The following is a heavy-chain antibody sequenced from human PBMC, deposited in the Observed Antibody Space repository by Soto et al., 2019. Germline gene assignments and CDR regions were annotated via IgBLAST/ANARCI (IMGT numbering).Heavy chain of an antibody. J-gene: IGHJ4*02. Sequence: ASVKVSCKASGYTFTSYAIHWVRQAPGQRLEWMGWVNAGSGNTKYSQKFQDRVTITRDTSASTAYMELSSLTSEDTAVYFCARGTVILSFDSWGQGTLVTVSS. CDR2: VNAGSGNT. D-gene: IGHD4-17*01. CDR1: GYTFTSYA. V-gene: IGHV1-3*01. CDR3: ARGTVILSFDS.